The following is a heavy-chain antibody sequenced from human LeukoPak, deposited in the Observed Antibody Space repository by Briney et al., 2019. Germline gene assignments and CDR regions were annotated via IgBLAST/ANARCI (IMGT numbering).Heavy chain of an antibody. D-gene: IGHD4-23*01. V-gene: IGHV4-59*06. CDR3: ARGHDGGLGY. CDR1: GGSISSYY. Sequence: SETLSLTCTVSGGSISSYYWSWIRQPPGKGLEWIGNIYYSGSTYFNPSLKTRATMSVDTSKNQFSLKLSSVTAADTAVYYCARGHDGGLGYWGQGTLVTVSS. CDR2: IYYSGST. J-gene: IGHJ4*02.